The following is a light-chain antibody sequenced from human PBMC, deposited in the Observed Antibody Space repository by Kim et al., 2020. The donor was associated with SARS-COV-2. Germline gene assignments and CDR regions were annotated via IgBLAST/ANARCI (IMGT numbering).Light chain of an antibody. CDR3: LQHDNCPPWT. V-gene: IGKV5-2*01. CDR1: QDIDDD. J-gene: IGKJ1*01. CDR2: EVP. Sequence: TPGDEINIASKASQDIDDDMNGSQQKPGEAAIFIILEVPSLVPGISPRFSGSGYGTDFSLTINNIESEDAASSFCLQHDNCPPWTFGQGTKVDIK.